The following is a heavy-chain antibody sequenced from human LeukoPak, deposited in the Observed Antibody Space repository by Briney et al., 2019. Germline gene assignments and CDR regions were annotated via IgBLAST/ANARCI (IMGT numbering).Heavy chain of an antibody. D-gene: IGHD1-26*01. V-gene: IGHV4-4*07. CDR3: ARDYTGSYLNWFDP. CDR2: VYSSGST. Sequence: PSETLSLTCTVSGGSINTYYWSWFRQPAGKGLERIGRVYSSGSTNYNPSLKSRVSISVDTSKNQFSLKLSSVTAADTAVYYCARDYTGSYLNWFDPWGRGTLVTVSS. J-gene: IGHJ5*02. CDR1: GGSINTYY.